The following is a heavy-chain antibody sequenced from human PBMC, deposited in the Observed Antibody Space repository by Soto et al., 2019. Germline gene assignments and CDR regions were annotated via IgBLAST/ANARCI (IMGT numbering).Heavy chain of an antibody. D-gene: IGHD1-26*01. V-gene: IGHV1-2*04. CDR2: INTNTGGT. J-gene: IGHJ5*02. Sequence: ASVKVSCKASGYTFTGYHIHWVRQAPGQGLEWMGWINTNTGGTNYAQKFQGWVTMTRDTSINTAYMELSRLRSDDTAVYYCARWVGASNWFDPWGQGSLVTVSS. CDR3: ARWVGASNWFDP. CDR1: GYTFTGYH.